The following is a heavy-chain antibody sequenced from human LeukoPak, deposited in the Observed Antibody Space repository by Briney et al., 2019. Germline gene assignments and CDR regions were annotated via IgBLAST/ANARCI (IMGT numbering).Heavy chain of an antibody. Sequence: ASVKVSCKASGYAXTAYHVHWVRQAPGQGLEWMGWINPNSGDTNYAQKFQGRVTMTRDTSISTAYMELRRLRSDDTAVYYCARAPDQQCDYWGQGTLVTVSS. V-gene: IGHV1-2*02. D-gene: IGHD6-19*01. J-gene: IGHJ4*02. CDR1: GYAXTAYH. CDR2: INPNSGDT. CDR3: ARAPDQQCDY.